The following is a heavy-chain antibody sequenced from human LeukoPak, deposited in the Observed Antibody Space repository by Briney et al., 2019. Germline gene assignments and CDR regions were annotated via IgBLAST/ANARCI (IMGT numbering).Heavy chain of an antibody. J-gene: IGHJ4*02. CDR1: GFTLSSYW. D-gene: IGHD1-26*01. V-gene: IGHV3-74*01. CDR2: INSDGSST. Sequence: GGSLRLSCAASGFTLSSYWMHWVRQAPGKGLVWVSRINSDGSSTSYADSVKGRFTISRDNAKNTLYLQMNSLRAEDTAVYYCARVAGALEVDYWGQGTLVTVSS. CDR3: ARVAGALEVDY.